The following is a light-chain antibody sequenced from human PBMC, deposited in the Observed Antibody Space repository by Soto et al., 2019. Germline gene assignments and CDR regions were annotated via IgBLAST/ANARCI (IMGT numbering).Light chain of an antibody. J-gene: IGKJ2*01. CDR1: PGITRDF. Sequence: PGERATLSCRASPGITRDFLAWFQQKAGLAPRLLIYGASTRASGVPDRFRGGGSGTDFVLTISRLEAEDFAVYYCQRYGRSPFTFGQGTKLQIK. CDR2: GAS. V-gene: IGKV3-20*01. CDR3: QRYGRSPFT.